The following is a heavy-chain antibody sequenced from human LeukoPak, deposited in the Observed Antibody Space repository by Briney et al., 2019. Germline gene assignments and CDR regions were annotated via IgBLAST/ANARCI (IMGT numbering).Heavy chain of an antibody. CDR3: ARDPTEGFEELLSPPDY. D-gene: IGHD3-10*01. Sequence: GGSLRLSCAAPGFTFDDYGMSWVRQGPGKGLEWVSGSNWNGGSIGYADSVKGRFTISRDNAKNSLYLQVNSLRAEDTALYYCARDPTEGFEELLSPPDYWGQGTLVTVSS. CDR2: SNWNGGSI. J-gene: IGHJ4*02. V-gene: IGHV3-20*04. CDR1: GFTFDDYG.